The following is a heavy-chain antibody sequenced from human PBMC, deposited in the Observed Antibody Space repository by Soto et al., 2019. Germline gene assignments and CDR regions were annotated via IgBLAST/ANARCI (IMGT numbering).Heavy chain of an antibody. CDR2: IVVGSSNT. J-gene: IGHJ3*02. V-gene: IGHV1-58*02. Sequence: SVKVSCKASGFTFTSSAMQWVRQARGQRLEWIGWIVVGSSNTNYAQKFQERVTITRDMSTSTAYMELSSLRSEDTAVYYCAAARGDCSGGSCYPEAAAFYTWGQGTMVTVS. CDR1: GFTFTSSA. CDR3: AAARGDCSGGSCYPEAAAFYT. D-gene: IGHD2-15*01.